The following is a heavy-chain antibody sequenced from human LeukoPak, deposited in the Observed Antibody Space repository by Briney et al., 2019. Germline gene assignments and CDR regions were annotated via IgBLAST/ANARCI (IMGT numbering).Heavy chain of an antibody. Sequence: SVKVSCKASGGTFSSYAINWVRQAPGQGLEWMGGIIPIFGTANYAQKFQGRVTITTDESTSTAYMELSSLRSEDTAVYYCARGKDYYDSSGYFNYWGQGTLVTVSS. CDR2: IIPIFGTA. CDR1: GGTFSSYA. V-gene: IGHV1-69*05. J-gene: IGHJ4*02. CDR3: ARGKDYYDSSGYFNY. D-gene: IGHD3-22*01.